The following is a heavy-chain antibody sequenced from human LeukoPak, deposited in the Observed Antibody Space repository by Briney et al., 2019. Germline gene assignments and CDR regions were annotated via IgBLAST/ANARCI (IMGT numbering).Heavy chain of an antibody. CDR1: GYTFTSYG. V-gene: IGHV1-18*01. CDR3: ARDFVVGYYYDSSGYSRLGAFDI. Sequence: ASVKVSCQASGYTFTSYGISWVRQAPGQGLEGMGWISAYNGNTNYAQKLQGRVTMTTDTSTSTAYMELRSLRSDDTAVYYCARDFVVGYYYDSSGYSRLGAFDIWGQGTMVTVSS. D-gene: IGHD3-22*01. CDR2: ISAYNGNT. J-gene: IGHJ3*02.